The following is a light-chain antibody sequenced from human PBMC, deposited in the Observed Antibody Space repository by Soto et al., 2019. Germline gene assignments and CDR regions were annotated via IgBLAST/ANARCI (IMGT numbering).Light chain of an antibody. V-gene: IGKV1-33*01. CDR2: DAS. J-gene: IGKJ1*01. CDR1: QDISNH. CDR3: QQYDNFPRT. Sequence: IQMTQSPSSLSASAGDRVTITCQASQDISNHINWYQQKPWKAPELMIYDASSLQTGVPSRFSGSGFGTHFTFATSSLQPADVATYYCQQYDNFPRTFGQGTKVDIK.